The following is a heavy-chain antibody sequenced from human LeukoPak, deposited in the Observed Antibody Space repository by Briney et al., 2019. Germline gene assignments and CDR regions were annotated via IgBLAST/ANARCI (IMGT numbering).Heavy chain of an antibody. CDR3: ARTAAGTGGHCGGDCYPLDY. CDR2: INPNSGGT. Sequence: GASVKVSCKASGYTFTSYYMHWVRQAPGQGLEWMGWINPNSGGTNYAQKFQGRVTMTRDTSISTAYMELSRLRSDDTAVYYCARTAAGTGGHCGGDCYPLDYRGQGTLVTVSS. J-gene: IGHJ4*02. CDR1: GYTFTSYY. D-gene: IGHD2-21*02. V-gene: IGHV1-2*02.